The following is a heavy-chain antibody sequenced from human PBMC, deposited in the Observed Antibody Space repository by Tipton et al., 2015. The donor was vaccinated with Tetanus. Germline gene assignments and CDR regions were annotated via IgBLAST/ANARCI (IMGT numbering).Heavy chain of an antibody. CDR2: IYSSGTT. Sequence: TLSLTCTVSGVSMIDSYWNWIRQPAGKGLEWIGRIYSSGTTNYDPSLRGRVTMSIDTSKNRFSLKLDSVTAADTAIYYCARALKQGANWFDPWGQGILVIVSA. CDR3: ARALKQGANWFDP. V-gene: IGHV4-4*07. J-gene: IGHJ5*02. D-gene: IGHD3-16*01. CDR1: GVSMIDSY.